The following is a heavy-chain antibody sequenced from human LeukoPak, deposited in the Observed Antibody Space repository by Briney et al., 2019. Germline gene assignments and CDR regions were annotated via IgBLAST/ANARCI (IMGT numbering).Heavy chain of an antibody. CDR1: GGTFNNYG. V-gene: IGHV1-69*04. CDR3: ARDPVWSGTDYYYFAMDV. D-gene: IGHD3-3*01. Sequence: AASVKVSCKASGGTFNNYGINWVRQAPGQGLEWMGRFNPMVGIANYAQKFQGRVTITADKSTSTAYMELSSLRSEDTAVYYCARDPVWSGTDYYYFAMDVWGQGTTVTVSS. J-gene: IGHJ6*02. CDR2: FNPMVGIA.